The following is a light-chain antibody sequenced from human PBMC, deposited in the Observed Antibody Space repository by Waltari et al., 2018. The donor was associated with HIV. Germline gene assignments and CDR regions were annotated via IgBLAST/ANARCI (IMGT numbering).Light chain of an antibody. CDR1: SNNVGNKG. V-gene: IGLV10-54*04. CDR2: RDN. J-gene: IGLJ2*01. Sequence: QAGLTQPPSVSKGMRQTATLTCTGNSNNVGNKGAAWLQQHQGHPPKLLPYRDNKRPAGISERFSASRSGNTASLTITGVQPEDEADYFCATWDISLSAVVFGGGTTLTVL. CDR3: ATWDISLSAVV.